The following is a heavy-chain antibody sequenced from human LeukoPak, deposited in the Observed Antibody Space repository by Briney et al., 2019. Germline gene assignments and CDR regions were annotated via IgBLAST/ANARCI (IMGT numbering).Heavy chain of an antibody. Sequence: PSETLSLTCTVSGGSISSYYWSWVRQPPGKGLEWIGSIYYSGSTYYNPSLKSRVTISVDTSKNQFSLKLSSVTAADTAVYYCARLLSNLYYYYYMDVWGKGTTVTISS. V-gene: IGHV4-59*05. J-gene: IGHJ6*03. CDR2: IYYSGST. D-gene: IGHD2-21*02. CDR1: GGSISSYY. CDR3: ARLLSNLYYYYYMDV.